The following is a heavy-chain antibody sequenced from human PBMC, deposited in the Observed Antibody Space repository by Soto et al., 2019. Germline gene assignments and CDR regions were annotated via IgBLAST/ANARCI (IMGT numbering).Heavy chain of an antibody. CDR2: IYYSGST. Sequence: QLQLQESGPGLVKPSETLSLTCTVSGGSISSSSYYWGWIRQPPGKGLEWIGRIYYSGSTYYNPSIKSRVTISVDTSKNQFSRKQSSVTAADTAVYYCARLEIVATSTGDGMDVWGQGTTVTVSS. J-gene: IGHJ6*02. V-gene: IGHV4-39*01. D-gene: IGHD5-12*01. CDR3: ARLEIVATSTGDGMDV. CDR1: GGSISSSSYY.